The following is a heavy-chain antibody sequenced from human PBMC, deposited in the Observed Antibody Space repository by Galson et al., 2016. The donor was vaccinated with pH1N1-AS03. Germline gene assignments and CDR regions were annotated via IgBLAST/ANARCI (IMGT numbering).Heavy chain of an antibody. CDR2: VSNDGNNK. J-gene: IGHJ4*02. Sequence: SLRLSCAVSGFHLNDYAMHWVRQAPGKGLEWMAAVSNDGNNKWYADSVKGRFTISRDNSKNTLYLPVNSVRAEDTAVYYCARDALLSLPGGIDYWGQGTLVAVSS. D-gene: IGHD2/OR15-2a*01. V-gene: IGHV3-30*04. CDR1: GFHLNDYA. CDR3: ARDALLSLPGGIDY.